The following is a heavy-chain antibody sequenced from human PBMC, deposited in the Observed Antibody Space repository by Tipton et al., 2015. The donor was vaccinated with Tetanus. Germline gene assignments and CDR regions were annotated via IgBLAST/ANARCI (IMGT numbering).Heavy chain of an antibody. D-gene: IGHD1-1*01. CDR3: ARRSLTNYGLDV. J-gene: IGHJ6*02. Sequence: SLRLSCAASGFTSESHYIHWVRQTPGKGLLWISRINPDGRRTNYADSVKGRFTISRDHARNTVYLQMNSLRAEDMAVYFCARRSLTNYGLDVWGQGTPVTVSS. CDR2: INPDGRRT. CDR1: GFTSESHY. V-gene: IGHV3-74*01.